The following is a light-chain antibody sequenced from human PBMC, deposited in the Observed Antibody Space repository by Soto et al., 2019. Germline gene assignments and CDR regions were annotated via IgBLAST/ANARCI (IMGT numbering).Light chain of an antibody. CDR1: QSISSW. CDR3: QHYDSFSAT. CDR2: KAS. J-gene: IGKJ5*01. Sequence: DIKMTQSPSTLSPSVGDRVTITCRASQSISSWLAWYQQKPGKAPKLLIYKASFLEGGVPSRFSGSGSGTEFTLTISSLQPDDFASYYCQHYDSFSATFGQGTRLEIK. V-gene: IGKV1-5*03.